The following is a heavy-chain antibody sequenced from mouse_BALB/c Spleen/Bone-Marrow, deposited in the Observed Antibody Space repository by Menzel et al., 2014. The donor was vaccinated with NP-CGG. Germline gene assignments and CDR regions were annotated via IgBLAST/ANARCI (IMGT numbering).Heavy chain of an antibody. J-gene: IGHJ2*01. CDR3: ARLGRDY. V-gene: IGHV1S29*02. D-gene: IGHD4-1*01. Sequence: VQLKDSGPELVKPGASVKISCKASGYTSTDYNMHWVKQSHGKSLEWIGYIYPYNGGTGYNQKFKSKATLTVDNSSSTAYMELRSLTSEDSAVYYCARLGRDYWGQGTTLTVSS. CDR2: IYPYNGGT. CDR1: GYTSTDYN.